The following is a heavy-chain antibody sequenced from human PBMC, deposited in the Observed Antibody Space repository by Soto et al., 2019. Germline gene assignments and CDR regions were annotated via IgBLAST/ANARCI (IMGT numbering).Heavy chain of an antibody. J-gene: IGHJ6*01. Sequence: QVQLVQSGTEVKKPGASVKVSCKASGYTFTSYGINWVRQAPGQGLEWLGWISAYDGYTTYAQIRQGRVFMTTDTSTTTVYMELRSLRSADTATYFCARGGYYDTSGSRNYHYYGMNVWGQGTTVTVSS. CDR1: GYTFTSYG. V-gene: IGHV1-18*01. D-gene: IGHD3-9*01. CDR3: ARGGYYDTSGSRNYHYYGMNV. CDR2: ISAYDGYT.